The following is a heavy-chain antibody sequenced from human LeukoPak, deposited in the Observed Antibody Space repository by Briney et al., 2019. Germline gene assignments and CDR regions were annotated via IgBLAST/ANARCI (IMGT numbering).Heavy chain of an antibody. V-gene: IGHV1-8*01. CDR3: ARASPLRSSGWYVGYYYYYMDV. CDR2: MNPNSGNT. J-gene: IGHJ6*03. CDR1: GYTFTSYD. Sequence: ASVKVSCKASGYTFTSYDINWVRQATGQGLEWMGWMNPNSGNTGYAQKFQGRVTMTRNTSISTAYMELSSLRSADTAVYYCARASPLRSSGWYVGYYYYYMDVWGKGTTVTISS. D-gene: IGHD6-19*01.